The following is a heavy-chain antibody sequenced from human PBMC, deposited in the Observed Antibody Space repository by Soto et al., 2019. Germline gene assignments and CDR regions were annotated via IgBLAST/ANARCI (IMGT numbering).Heavy chain of an antibody. CDR2: IYSGGST. V-gene: IGHV3-66*01. J-gene: IGHJ3*02. Sequence: EVQLVESGGGLVQPGGSLRLSCAASGFTVSSNYMSWVRQAPGKGLEWVSVIYSGGSTYYADSVKGRFTISRDNSKNTLYLQMNSLRAEDTAVYYCARTPLGEMATINWAFDIWGQGTMVTVSS. D-gene: IGHD5-12*01. CDR3: ARTPLGEMATINWAFDI. CDR1: GFTVSSNY.